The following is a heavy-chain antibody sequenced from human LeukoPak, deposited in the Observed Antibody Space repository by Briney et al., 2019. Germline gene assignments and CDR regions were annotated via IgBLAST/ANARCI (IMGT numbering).Heavy chain of an antibody. V-gene: IGHV1-46*01. CDR1: GYTFTSXY. D-gene: IGHD3-3*01. CDR3: ARTIFGVVNSFDY. CDR2: INPSGGST. Sequence: ASVKVSCKASGYTFTSXYMHWVRQAPGQGXXXMGIINPSGGSTSYAQKFQGRVTMTRDTSTSTVYMELSSLRSEDTAVYYCARTIFGVVNSFDYWGQGTLVTVSS. J-gene: IGHJ4*02.